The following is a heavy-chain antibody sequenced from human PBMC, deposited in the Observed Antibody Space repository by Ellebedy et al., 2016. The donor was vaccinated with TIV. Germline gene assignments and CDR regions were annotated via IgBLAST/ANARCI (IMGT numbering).Heavy chain of an antibody. CDR2: INHSGSA. CDR1: GGSFSGFY. V-gene: IGHV4-34*01. CDR3: ARGFYDFWSGYYHSVLGYGMDV. J-gene: IGHJ6*02. Sequence: MPSETLSLTCAVYGGSFSGFYWSWIRQPPGKGLEWIGEINHSGSANYNPSLKSRVTILVDTSKNQFSLTLSSVTAADTAVYYCARGFYDFWSGYYHSVLGYGMDVWGQGTTVTVSS. D-gene: IGHD3-3*01.